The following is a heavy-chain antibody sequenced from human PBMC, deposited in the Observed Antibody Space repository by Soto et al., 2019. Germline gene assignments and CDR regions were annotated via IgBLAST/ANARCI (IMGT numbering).Heavy chain of an antibody. CDR1: GFIFGNYM. J-gene: IGHJ3*02. Sequence: EVQLLESGGGLVQPGESLRLSCAFSGFIFGNYMMTWVRQAPGKGLEWVSTIRDGGESTYYADSVKGRFTISRDNSKNTLYLQMDSLGVEDTAVYYCAPHVHCSGASCHYDAFDIRGQGTMVTVSS. V-gene: IGHV3-23*01. CDR3: APHVHCSGASCHYDAFDI. D-gene: IGHD2-15*01. CDR2: IRDGGEST.